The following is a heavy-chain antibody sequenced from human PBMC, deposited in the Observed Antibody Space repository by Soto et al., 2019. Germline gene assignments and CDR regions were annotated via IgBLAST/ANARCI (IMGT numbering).Heavy chain of an antibody. J-gene: IGHJ5*02. D-gene: IGHD2-15*01. CDR1: GFTFSSYS. CDR3: AVIGVVAATHWFDP. V-gene: IGHV3-21*01. CDR2: SSSSSTYI. Sequence: EVQLVESGGGLVKPGGSLRLSCAASGFTFSSYSMNWVRQAPGKGLEWVSSSSSSSTYIYYADSVKGRFTISRDNAKNSLYLQMNSLRAEDTALYYCAVIGVVAATHWFDPWGQGTLVTVSS.